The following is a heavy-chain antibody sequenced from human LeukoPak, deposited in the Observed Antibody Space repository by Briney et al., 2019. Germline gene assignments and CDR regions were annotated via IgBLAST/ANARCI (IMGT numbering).Heavy chain of an antibody. D-gene: IGHD1-26*01. CDR3: ARMTGSSADY. CDR2: IWYDGSKK. V-gene: IGHV3-33*07. J-gene: IGHJ4*02. Sequence: GSLLLSCAAAGFTFSSNGMYWVRQAPGKGLEWVSLIWYDGSKKYYLDSVKGRFTISRDNSKNTLYLQMDSLRAEDTAVYYCARMTGSSADYWGQGTLVTVSS. CDR1: GFTFSSNG.